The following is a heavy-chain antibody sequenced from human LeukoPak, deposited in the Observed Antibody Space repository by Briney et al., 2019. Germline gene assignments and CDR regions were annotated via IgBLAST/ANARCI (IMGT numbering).Heavy chain of an antibody. V-gene: IGHV3-33*01. CDR1: GFTFSSYG. CDR3: ARDGPGGFGELSQPYFDY. J-gene: IGHJ4*02. CDR2: IWYDGSNK. Sequence: GGSLRLSCAASGFTFSSYGMHWVRQAPGKGLEWVAVIWYDGSNKYYADSVKGRFTISRDNSKNTLYLQMNSLRAEDTAVYYCARDGPGGFGELSQPYFDYWGQGTLVTVPS. D-gene: IGHD3-10*01.